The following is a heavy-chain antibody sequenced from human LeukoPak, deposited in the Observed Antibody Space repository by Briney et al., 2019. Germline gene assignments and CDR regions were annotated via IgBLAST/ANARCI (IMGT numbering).Heavy chain of an antibody. D-gene: IGHD6-25*01. CDR1: GFTVSSKY. Sequence: PGGSLRLSCAISGFTVSSKYMSWVRQAPGKGLEWVSVIYSDGSTYYTDSVKGRFTISRDNSKNTLFLQMNSLRADDTAVYYCVRDSGIHDYWGQGTLVTVSS. V-gene: IGHV3-53*01. CDR2: IYSDGST. CDR3: VRDSGIHDY. J-gene: IGHJ4*02.